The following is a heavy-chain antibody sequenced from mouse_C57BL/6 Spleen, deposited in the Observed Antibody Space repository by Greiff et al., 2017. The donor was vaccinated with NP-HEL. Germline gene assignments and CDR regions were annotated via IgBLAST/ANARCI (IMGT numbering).Heavy chain of an antibody. V-gene: IGHV1-50*01. Sequence: QVQLQQSGAELVKPGASVKLSCKASGYTFTSYWMQWVKQRPGQGLEWIGEIDPSDSYTNYNQKFKGKATLTVDTSSSTAYMQLSSLTSEDSAVYYCARLYFDVWGTGTTVTVSS. J-gene: IGHJ1*03. CDR1: GYTFTSYW. CDR3: ARLYFDV. CDR2: IDPSDSYT.